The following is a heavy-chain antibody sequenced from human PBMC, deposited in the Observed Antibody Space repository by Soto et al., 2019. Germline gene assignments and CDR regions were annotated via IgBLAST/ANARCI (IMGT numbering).Heavy chain of an antibody. J-gene: IGHJ5*02. CDR2: IYYSGST. Sequence: PSETLSLTCTVSGGSISSGGYYWSWIRQHPGKGLEWIGYIYYSGSTYYNPSLKSRVTISVDTPKNQFSLKLSSVTAADTAVYYCARQIGYCSGGSCGRLAESNWFDPWGQGTLVTVSS. D-gene: IGHD2-15*01. V-gene: IGHV4-31*03. CDR1: GGSISSGGYY. CDR3: ARQIGYCSGGSCGRLAESNWFDP.